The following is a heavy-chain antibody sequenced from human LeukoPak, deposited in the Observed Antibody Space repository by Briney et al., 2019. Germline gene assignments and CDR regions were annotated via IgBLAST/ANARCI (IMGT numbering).Heavy chain of an antibody. CDR3: ARSSEGRYYYDSSGFSYYYYYMDV. Sequence: SETLSLTCAVSGASISGSGYYWGWIRQPPGKGLEWIGNIYYSGSTYYNASLQSRVTISIDTSKNQFSLKLSSVTAADTAVYYCARSSEGRYYYDSSGFSYYYYYMDVWGKGTTVTISS. V-gene: IGHV4-39*07. J-gene: IGHJ6*03. CDR1: GASISGSGYY. CDR2: IYYSGST. D-gene: IGHD3-22*01.